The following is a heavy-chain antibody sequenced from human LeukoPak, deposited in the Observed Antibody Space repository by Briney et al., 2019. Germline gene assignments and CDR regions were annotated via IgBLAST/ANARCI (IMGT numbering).Heavy chain of an antibody. D-gene: IGHD6-6*01. CDR1: AFTFSSYA. V-gene: IGHV3-7*01. CDR2: IKQDGSQR. Sequence: GGSLRLSCAASAFTFSSYAMSWVRQAPGKGPEWVANIKQDGSQRYYVDSVRGRFTISRDNAKNSLFLQMNGLRAEDTAVYYCARRGGSSSRRSPIDYWGQGTLVTVSS. CDR3: ARRGGSSSRRSPIDY. J-gene: IGHJ4*02.